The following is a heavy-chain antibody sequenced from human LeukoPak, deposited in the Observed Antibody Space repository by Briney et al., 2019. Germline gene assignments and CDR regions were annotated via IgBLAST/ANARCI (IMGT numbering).Heavy chain of an antibody. CDR2: ISGSGGST. CDR3: ARELREHGVFDI. Sequence: GGSLRLSCVASGFTFSSYAMSWVRQAPGKGLEWVSAISGSGGSTYYADSVKGRFTISRDNSKNTLYLQMNSLRAEDTAVYYCARELREHGVFDIWGQGIMVTVSS. J-gene: IGHJ3*02. D-gene: IGHD1-26*01. V-gene: IGHV3-23*01. CDR1: GFTFSSYA.